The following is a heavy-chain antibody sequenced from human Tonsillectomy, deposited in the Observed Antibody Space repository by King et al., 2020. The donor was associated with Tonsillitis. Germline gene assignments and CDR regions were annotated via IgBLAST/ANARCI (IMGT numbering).Heavy chain of an antibody. CDR2: ISGSGIST. CDR1: GFTFSTYV. D-gene: IGHD3-22*01. Sequence: VQLVESGGGLVQPGGSLRLSCAASGFTFSTYVMSWVRQAPGKGLEWVSAISGSGISTYYADSVKGRFTISRDNSRDTLYLQMNSRRAEDTAVYYCAKVSRIGYYDSSGYYVKYWGQGTLVTVSS. V-gene: IGHV3-23*04. J-gene: IGHJ4*02. CDR3: AKVSRIGYYDSSGYYVKY.